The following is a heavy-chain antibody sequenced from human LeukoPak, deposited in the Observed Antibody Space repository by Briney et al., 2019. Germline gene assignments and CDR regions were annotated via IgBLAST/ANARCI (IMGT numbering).Heavy chain of an antibody. V-gene: IGHV3-30*03. CDR3: AREDSGWYGKLEY. J-gene: IGHJ1*01. CDR2: ISYEGSNK. D-gene: IGHD6-19*01. Sequence: GGSLRLSCAASGFTFRNYGMHWVRQASGKGLERVAVISYEGSNKYYADSVKGRFTVSKDNTKNMLYLQMDSLIAEDTAVYYCAREDSGWYGKLEYWGQSTRLTVSS. CDR1: GFTFRNYG.